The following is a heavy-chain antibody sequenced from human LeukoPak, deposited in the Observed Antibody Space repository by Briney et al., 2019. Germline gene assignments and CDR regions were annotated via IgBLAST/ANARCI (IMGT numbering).Heavy chain of an antibody. CDR3: AKVGASEWSIVLGPIGY. V-gene: IGHV3-23*01. J-gene: IGHJ4*02. Sequence: PGGSLRLSCAASGFTFSSYAMSWVRQASGKGLEWVSAISGSGGSTYYADSVKGRFTISRDNSKNTLYLQMSSLRAEDTAVYYCAKVGASEWSIVLGPIGYWGQGTLVSVSS. CDR2: ISGSGGST. CDR1: GFTFSSYA. D-gene: IGHD2-8*01.